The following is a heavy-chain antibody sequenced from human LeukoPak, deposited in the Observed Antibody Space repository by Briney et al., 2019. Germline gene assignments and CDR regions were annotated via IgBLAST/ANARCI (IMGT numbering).Heavy chain of an antibody. CDR3: ARVVRSSWYIYFDY. CDR2: IYYSGST. V-gene: IGHV4-59*01. CDR1: GGSISSYY. D-gene: IGHD6-13*01. Sequence: SETLSLTCTVSGGSISSYYWSWIRQPPGKGLEWIGYIYYSGSTNYNPSLKSRVTISVDTSKSQFSLKLSSVTAADTAVYYCARVVRSSWYIYFDYWGQGTLVTVSS. J-gene: IGHJ4*02.